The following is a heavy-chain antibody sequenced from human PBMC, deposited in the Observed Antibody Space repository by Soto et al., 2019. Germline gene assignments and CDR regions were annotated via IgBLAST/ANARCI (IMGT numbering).Heavy chain of an antibody. CDR2: INAGGGYT. D-gene: IGHD2-2*01. V-gene: IGHV1-46*01. CDR1: GYSFTNYY. Sequence: ASVKVSCKASGYSFTNYYMHWVRQAPGQGLEWMGTINAGGGYTTYAQRFQGRVTMTRDTSTSTVSMELSSLRYEDTAVYYCARERGYCSSTSCYYYYGMDVWGQGTTVTVSS. J-gene: IGHJ6*02. CDR3: ARERGYCSSTSCYYYYGMDV.